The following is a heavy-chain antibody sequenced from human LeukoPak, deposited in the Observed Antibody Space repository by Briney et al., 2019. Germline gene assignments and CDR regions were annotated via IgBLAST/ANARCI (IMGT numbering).Heavy chain of an antibody. V-gene: IGHV4-39*07. CDR1: GGSISSSSYY. CDR2: IYYSGST. CDR3: ARGWDGIAVAGSFDY. D-gene: IGHD6-19*01. J-gene: IGHJ4*02. Sequence: SETLSLTCTVSGGSISSSSYYWGWIRQPPGKGLEWIGSIYYSGSTYYNPSLTSRVTMSVDTSKNQFSLKLNSVTAADTAVYYCARGWDGIAVAGSFDYWGQGTLVTVSS.